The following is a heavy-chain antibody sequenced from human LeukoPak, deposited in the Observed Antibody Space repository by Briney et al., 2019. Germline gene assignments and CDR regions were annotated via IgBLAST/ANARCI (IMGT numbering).Heavy chain of an antibody. CDR3: ARFGSGYYYYYYMDV. Sequence: SETLSLTCTVSGGSISSSSYYWGWIRQPPGKGLEWIGSIYYSGSTYYNPSLKGRVTISVDTSKDQFSLKLSSVTAADTAVYYCARFGSGYYYYYYMDVWGKGTTVTVSS. CDR2: IYYSGST. V-gene: IGHV4-39*01. CDR1: GGSISSSSYY. J-gene: IGHJ6*03. D-gene: IGHD3-3*01.